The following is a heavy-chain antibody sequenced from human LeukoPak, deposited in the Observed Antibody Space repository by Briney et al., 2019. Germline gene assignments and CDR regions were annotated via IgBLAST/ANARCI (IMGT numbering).Heavy chain of an antibody. CDR2: MSGTSSTI. Sequence: GGSLRLSCTASGFTLSGYEMNWVRQAPGKGLEWVSYMSGTSSTISYADSVKGRFTISRDNAKNSLNLQMNSLRAEDTAVYYCARDHYYDSSGYIPAGDAFDFWGQGTKVTVSS. CDR3: ARDHYYDSSGYIPAGDAFDF. CDR1: GFTLSGYE. V-gene: IGHV3-48*03. J-gene: IGHJ3*01. D-gene: IGHD3-22*01.